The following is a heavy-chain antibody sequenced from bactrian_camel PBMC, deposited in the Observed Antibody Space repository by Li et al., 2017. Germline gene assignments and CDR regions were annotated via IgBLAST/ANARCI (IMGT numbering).Heavy chain of an antibody. CDR3: AASGSRYSHGCTDLF. CDR1: VDAIGRYC. CDR2: IYAGGGSP. Sequence: VQLVESGGGSVQVEGSLRLSCVASVDAIGRYCMGWFRQGPGNEREGVASIYAGGGSPVYADSVKGRFTISRDSARSTLYLQMNSLKPEDTAMYYCAASGSRYSHGCTDLFIGVRGPRSPSP. V-gene: IGHV3S31*01. D-gene: IGHD6*01. J-gene: IGHJ4*01.